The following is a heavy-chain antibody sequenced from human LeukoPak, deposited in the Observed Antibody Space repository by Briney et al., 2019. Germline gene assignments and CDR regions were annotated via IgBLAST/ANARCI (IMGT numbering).Heavy chain of an antibody. CDR2: TYYRSKWSY. Sequence: SQTLSLTCALSGDSVSTNSAAWNWIRQSPSRGLEWLGRTYYRSKWSYDYAVSVKSRITINPDTSKNQFSLQLNSVTPEDTAVYYCARGGIGYCSTTSCYFDSWGQGTLVTVSS. CDR3: ARGGIGYCSTTSCYFDS. V-gene: IGHV6-1*01. CDR1: GDSVSTNSAA. J-gene: IGHJ4*02. D-gene: IGHD2-2*01.